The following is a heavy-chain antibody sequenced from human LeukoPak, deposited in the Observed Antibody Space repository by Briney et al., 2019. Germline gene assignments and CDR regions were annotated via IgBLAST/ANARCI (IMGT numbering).Heavy chain of an antibody. Sequence: ASVKVSCKASGGTFSSYAISWARQAPGQGLEWMGGIIHIFGTANYAQKFQGRVTITADKSTSTAYMELSSLRSEDTAVYYCARGSLRRTYYYDSSGYYGAFDIWGQGTMVTVSS. D-gene: IGHD3-22*01. V-gene: IGHV1-69*06. CDR3: ARGSLRRTYYYDSSGYYGAFDI. CDR1: GGTFSSYA. J-gene: IGHJ3*02. CDR2: IIHIFGTA.